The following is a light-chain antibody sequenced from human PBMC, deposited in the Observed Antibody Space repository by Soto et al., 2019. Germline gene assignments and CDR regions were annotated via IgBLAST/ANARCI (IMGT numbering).Light chain of an antibody. Sequence: EIVMTQSPATLSVSPGERATLSCRASQSITRVLPWHQQSPGQAPRLLIYGAHTRATGIPARFSGSGSGTEFTLTINSLPSEDFAVYYCQQYNNWPMWTFGQGTKVHIK. V-gene: IGKV3-15*01. CDR3: QQYNNWPMWT. J-gene: IGKJ1*01. CDR2: GAH. CDR1: QSITRV.